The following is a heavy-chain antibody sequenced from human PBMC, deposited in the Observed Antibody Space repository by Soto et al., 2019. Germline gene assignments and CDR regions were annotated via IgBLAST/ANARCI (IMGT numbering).Heavy chain of an antibody. J-gene: IGHJ5*02. V-gene: IGHV3-48*01. CDR2: ISSSSSTI. CDR1: GFTFISYS. CDR3: ARDSSSSSGARVHNWFDP. D-gene: IGHD6-6*01. Sequence: GGSQRLSYAASGFTFISYSMNWVRQAPGKGLEWVSYISSSSSTIYYADSVEGRFTISRDNAKNSLYLQMNSLRAEDTAVYYCARDSSSSSGARVHNWFDPWGQGTLVTVSS.